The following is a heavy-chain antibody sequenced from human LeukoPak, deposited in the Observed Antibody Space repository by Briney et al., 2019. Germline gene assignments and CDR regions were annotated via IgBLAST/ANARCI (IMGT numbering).Heavy chain of an antibody. J-gene: IGHJ3*02. D-gene: IGHD1-26*01. V-gene: IGHV3-48*01. CDR1: GFTFSSTS. Sequence: GGSLRLSCAASGFTFSSTSMSWVRQAPGKGLEWVSHIRGSGTTIYYADSVKGRFTISRDNAKSSLYLQMNSLRAEDTAVYYCAGDGVGANPGDAFDIWGQGTMVTVSS. CDR3: AGDGVGANPGDAFDI. CDR2: IRGSGTTI.